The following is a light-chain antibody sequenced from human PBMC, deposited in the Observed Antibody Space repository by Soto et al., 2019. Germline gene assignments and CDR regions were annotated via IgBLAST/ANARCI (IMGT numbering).Light chain of an antibody. CDR2: GAS. V-gene: IGKV3-20*01. J-gene: IGKJ2*01. CDR3: QQYGSSPPYT. Sequence: EIVLTQSPGTLSLSPGERATLSCRASQSVSSSYLAWYQQKPGQAPRLLIYGASSRATGIPDRFSGSGSGTDLTLTISRLEPEDLAVDYCQQYGSSPPYTFGQGTKLEIK. CDR1: QSVSSSY.